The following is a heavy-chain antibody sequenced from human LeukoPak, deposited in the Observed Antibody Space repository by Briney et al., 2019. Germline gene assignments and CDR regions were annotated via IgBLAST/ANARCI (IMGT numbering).Heavy chain of an antibody. D-gene: IGHD1-1*01. CDR3: ARSTTITSHFDY. CDR1: GYTFTGYY. Sequence: ASVKVSCKASGYTFTGYYMHWVRQAPGLGLKWMGWINPNSGGTNYAQKFQGRVTMTRDTSISTAYMELSRLRSVDTAVYYCARSTTITSHFDYWGQGALVTVSS. CDR2: INPNSGGT. J-gene: IGHJ4*02. V-gene: IGHV1-2*02.